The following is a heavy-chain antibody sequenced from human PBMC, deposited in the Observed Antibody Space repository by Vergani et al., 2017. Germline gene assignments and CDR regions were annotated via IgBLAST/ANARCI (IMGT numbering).Heavy chain of an antibody. CDR3: ARDPPKYCSSTSCSPGAFDI. D-gene: IGHD2-2*01. Sequence: QVQLVQSGAEVKKPGSSVKVSCKASGGTFSSYAISWVRKAPGQGCEWMGGIIPIFGTANYAQKFQGRVTITADESTSTAYMELSNLRSEDTAVYYWARDPPKYCSSTSCSPGAFDIWGQGTMVTVSS. CDR2: IIPIFGTA. J-gene: IGHJ3*02. CDR1: GGTFSSYA. V-gene: IGHV1-69*01.